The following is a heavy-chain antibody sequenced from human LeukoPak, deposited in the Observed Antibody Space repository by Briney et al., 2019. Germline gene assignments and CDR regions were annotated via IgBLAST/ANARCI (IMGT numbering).Heavy chain of an antibody. CDR1: GYTFTSYG. D-gene: IGHD6-19*01. V-gene: IGHV1-18*01. J-gene: IGHJ4*02. CDR2: ISAYNGNT. CDR3: ARDLGLAVAATFDY. Sequence: SVKVSCKASGYTFTSYGISWVRQAPGQGLEWMGWISAYNGNTNYAQKLQGRVTMTTDTSTSTAYMELRSLRSDDTAEYYCARDLGLAVAATFDYWGQGTLVTVSS.